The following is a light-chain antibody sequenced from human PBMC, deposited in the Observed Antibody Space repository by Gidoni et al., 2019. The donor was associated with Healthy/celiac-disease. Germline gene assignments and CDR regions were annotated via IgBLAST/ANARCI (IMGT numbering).Light chain of an antibody. CDR2: DAS. V-gene: IGKV3-11*01. CDR1: QSVSSY. J-gene: IGKJ2*01. Sequence: EIVLTQSPATLSLSPGERATLSCRASQSVSSYLAWYQQKPGQAPRLLIYDASNRATGIPARFSGSRSGTDFTLTISSLEPEDFAVYYCQQRSNGYTFGQXTKLEIK. CDR3: QQRSNGYT.